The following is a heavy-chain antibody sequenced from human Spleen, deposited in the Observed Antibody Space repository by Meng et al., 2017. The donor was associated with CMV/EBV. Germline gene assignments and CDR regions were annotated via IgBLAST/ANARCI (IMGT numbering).Heavy chain of an antibody. V-gene: IGHV4-59*01. CDR1: GGSISSYY. D-gene: IGHD3-3*01. CDR2: IYYSGST. J-gene: IGHJ4*02. CDR3: ARAAPRDHYDFWSGYLTLDC. Sequence: SETLSLTCTVSGGSISSYYWSWIRQPPGKGLEWIGYIYYSGSTNYNPSLKSRVTISVDTSKNQFSLKLSSVTAADTAVYYCARAAPRDHYDFWSGYLTLDCWGQGTLVTVSS.